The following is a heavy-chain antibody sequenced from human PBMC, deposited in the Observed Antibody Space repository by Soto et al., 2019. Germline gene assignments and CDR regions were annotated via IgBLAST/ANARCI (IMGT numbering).Heavy chain of an antibody. CDR3: AKSIRGLRGVPYSYGMYV. CDR1: GYTFTSYD. D-gene: IGHD3-10*01. J-gene: IGHJ6*02. V-gene: IGHV1-8*01. CDR2: MNPNSGNT. Sequence: QVQLVQSGAEVKKPGASVKVSCKASGYTFTSYDINWVRQATGQGLEWMGCMNPNSGNTGYAQKFQGRVNITRNNSKSTAYMELSRLRSADTAVYYCAKSIRGLRGVPYSYGMYVWGQGTTVTVSS.